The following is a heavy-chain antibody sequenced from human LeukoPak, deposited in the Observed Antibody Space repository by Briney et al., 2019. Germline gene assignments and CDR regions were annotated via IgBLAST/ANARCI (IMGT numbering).Heavy chain of an antibody. J-gene: IGHJ4*02. D-gene: IGHD1-1*01. CDR1: GFTFSSYG. V-gene: IGHV3-30*18. CDR2: ISYDGSNK. Sequence: GGSLRLSCAASGFTFSSYGMHWVRQAPGKGLEWVAVISYDGSNKYYADYAKGRFTISRDNSKNTLYLQMNSLRAEDTAVYYCAKDLSRYFVLGLTVPNFDYWGQGTLVTVSS. CDR3: AKDLSRYFVLGLTVPNFDY.